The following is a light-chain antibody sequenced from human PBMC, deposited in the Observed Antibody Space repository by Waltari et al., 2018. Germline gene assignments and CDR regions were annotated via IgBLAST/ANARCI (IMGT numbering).Light chain of an antibody. CDR1: QSITSN. CDR2: DAS. V-gene: IGKV3-15*01. J-gene: IGKJ5*01. Sequence: EILMTQSPVTLSVSPGERATLPCRASQSITSNLAWYQQKPGQALRLLIYDASTRAPSTPARFRGSGSGTEFTLTISSLQSEDYAVYYCQQYNHWPPITFGQGTRLEIK. CDR3: QQYNHWPPIT.